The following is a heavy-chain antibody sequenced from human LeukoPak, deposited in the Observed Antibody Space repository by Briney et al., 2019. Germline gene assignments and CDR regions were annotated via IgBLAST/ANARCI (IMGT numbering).Heavy chain of an antibody. V-gene: IGHV3-23*01. CDR3: ARGRGSDGLDV. Sequence: PAQSLRLSCAVSRFTFSTYAMSWVRQAPGKGLEWVSGMTGNGGSLFYAGSVKGRFTISRDNSKHTLYVEMNSLRADDTAVYYCARGRGSDGLDVWGQGTTVTVSS. CDR1: RFTFSTYA. J-gene: IGHJ6*02. CDR2: MTGNGGSL.